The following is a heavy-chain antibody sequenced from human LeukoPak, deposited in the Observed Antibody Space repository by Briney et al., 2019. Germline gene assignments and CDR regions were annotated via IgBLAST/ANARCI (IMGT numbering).Heavy chain of an antibody. J-gene: IGHJ5*02. D-gene: IGHD3-10*01. CDR1: GDSISTSYF. Sequence: PSETLSLTCTVSGDSISTSYFWTWIRQSAGKGLEWIGRIYSSGSTIYNPSLKSRVTMSIDTSRNQFSLNLSSVTAADTAVYYCARDGIHYSSGFDPWGQGILVTVSS. CDR3: ARDGIHYSSGFDP. CDR2: IYSSGST. V-gene: IGHV4-4*07.